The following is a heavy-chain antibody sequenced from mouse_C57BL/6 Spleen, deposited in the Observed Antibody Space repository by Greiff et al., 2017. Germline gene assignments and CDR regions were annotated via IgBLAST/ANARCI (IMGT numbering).Heavy chain of an antibody. CDR2: ISSGSSTI. CDR3: ARLGPYWYFDV. Sequence: EVHLVESGGGLVKPGGSLKLSCAASGFTFSDYGMHWVRQAPEKGLEWVAYISSGSSTIYYADTVKGRFTISRDNAKNTLFLQMTSLRSEDTAMYYCARLGPYWYFDVWGTGTTVTVSS. CDR1: GFTFSDYG. V-gene: IGHV5-17*01. J-gene: IGHJ1*03. D-gene: IGHD4-1*01.